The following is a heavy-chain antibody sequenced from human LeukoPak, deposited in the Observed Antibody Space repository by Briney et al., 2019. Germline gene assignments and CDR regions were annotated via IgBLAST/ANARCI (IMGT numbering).Heavy chain of an antibody. CDR3: TRDRGAYNLYDY. J-gene: IGHJ4*02. CDR1: GFTFGDYA. D-gene: IGHD1-1*01. CDR2: IRSKAYGETA. V-gene: IGHV3-49*03. Sequence: SGGSLILSCTASGFTFGDYAMSWIRQAPGKGLEWVGFIRSKAYGETADYAASVKGRFTISRDDSKAIAYLQMNSLKTEDTAVYHCTRDRGAYNLYDYWGQGTLVTVSS.